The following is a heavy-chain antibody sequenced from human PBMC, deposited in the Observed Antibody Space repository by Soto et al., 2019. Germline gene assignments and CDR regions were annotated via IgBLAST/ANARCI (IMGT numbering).Heavy chain of an antibody. D-gene: IGHD4-17*01. CDR2: ISTYNVNT. CDR3: ARRLYGDYDY. V-gene: IGHV1-18*01. J-gene: IGHJ4*02. CDR1: GYSFTTSG. Sequence: ASVKVSCKASGYSFTTSGITWVRQAPGQGLEWMGWISTYNVNTNYAQKLQDRVTLTTDTSTSTAYMELRSLRSDDTAVYYCARRLYGDYDYWGQGTLVTVSS.